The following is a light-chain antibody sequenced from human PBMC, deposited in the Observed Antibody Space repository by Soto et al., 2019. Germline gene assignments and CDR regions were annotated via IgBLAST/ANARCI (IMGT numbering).Light chain of an antibody. CDR1: SSDIGGYNF. CDR2: EVT. J-gene: IGLJ1*01. CDR3: SSYSSSTFYV. V-gene: IGLV2-14*01. Sequence: QSVLTQPASVSGSPGQSITISCTGTSSDIGGYNFVSWYQQHPGKAPKLIISEVTNRPSGVSNRFSGSKSGNTASLTISGLQAEDEADYYCSSYSSSTFYVCGTGTKLTVL.